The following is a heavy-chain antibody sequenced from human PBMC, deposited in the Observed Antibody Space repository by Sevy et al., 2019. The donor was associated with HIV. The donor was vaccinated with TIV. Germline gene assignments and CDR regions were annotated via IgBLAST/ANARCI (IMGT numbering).Heavy chain of an antibody. CDR3: ARARRVTTVYYYYGMDV. CDR1: GYSFTDYY. CDR2: MIPKNDVT. J-gene: IGHJ6*02. D-gene: IGHD5-18*01. Sequence: ASVKVSCKASGYSFTDYYMHWVRQAPGQGLEWMAWMIPKNDVTNYAQKFQGRVTMTRDTSTSTAYMELTRLRSDDTAVYYCARARRVTTVYYYYGMDVWGQGTTVTVSS. V-gene: IGHV1-2*02.